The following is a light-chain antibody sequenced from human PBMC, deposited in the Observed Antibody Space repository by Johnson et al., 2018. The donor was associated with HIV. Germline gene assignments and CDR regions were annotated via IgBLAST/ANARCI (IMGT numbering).Light chain of an antibody. Sequence: QSVLTQPPSVSAAPGQKVTISCSGSSSNIGNNYVSWYQQLPGTAPKLLIYDNNKRPSGLPDGFSGSKSGTSATLGITGLPTGDEADYYCGIWDSSLRAYVFGTGTKVTVL. V-gene: IGLV1-51*01. CDR1: SSNIGNNY. CDR2: DNN. J-gene: IGLJ1*01. CDR3: GIWDSSLRAYV.